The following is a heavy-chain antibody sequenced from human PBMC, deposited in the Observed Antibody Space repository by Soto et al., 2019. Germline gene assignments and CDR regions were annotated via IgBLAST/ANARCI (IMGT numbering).Heavy chain of an antibody. Sequence: QVQLRESGPGMVRPSGTLSLACAVSGTSISSTFWWSWVRQSPGKGLEWIGEVYHSGGTKYNPSLKSRVTISVDKANNQFSLELRSVTAADTAVYYCATLPPRIVVVSTVIPTWGRGTLVAVSS. J-gene: IGHJ4*02. CDR1: GTSISSTFW. V-gene: IGHV4-4*02. CDR2: VYHSGGT. D-gene: IGHD2-15*01. CDR3: ATLPPRIVVVSTVIPT.